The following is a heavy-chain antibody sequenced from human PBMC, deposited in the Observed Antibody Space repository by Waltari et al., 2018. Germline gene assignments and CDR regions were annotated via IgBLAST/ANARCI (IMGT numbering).Heavy chain of an antibody. V-gene: IGHV3-23*03. CDR3: AKDQGYDSSGYYPYYFDY. CDR2: IYSVVST. CDR1: GFTFSSYA. Sequence: EVQLLESGGGLVQPGGSLRLSCAASGFTFSSYAMSWVRQAPGKGLEWVSVIYSVVSTYDADSGKGRFTISRDNSKNTLYLQMNSLRAEDTAVYYCAKDQGYDSSGYYPYYFDYWGQGTLVTVSS. D-gene: IGHD3-22*01. J-gene: IGHJ4*02.